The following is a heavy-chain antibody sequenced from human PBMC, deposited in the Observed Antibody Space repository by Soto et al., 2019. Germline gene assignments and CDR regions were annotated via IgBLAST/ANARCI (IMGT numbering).Heavy chain of an antibody. CDR2: ISYDGRNK. V-gene: IGHV3-30*18. J-gene: IGHJ6*02. D-gene: IGHD6-19*01. CDR3: VKDGSSGWPYYYCLDV. CDR1: GLTFSSYG. Sequence: GGTLRLSCAASGLTFSSYGMHWVRQAPGKGLEWVAVISYDGRNKYYADSVKGRFTICRDNWKNTLYLQMSSVRDEDTGVYYCVKDGSSGWPYYYCLDVWGQGTTVTVSS.